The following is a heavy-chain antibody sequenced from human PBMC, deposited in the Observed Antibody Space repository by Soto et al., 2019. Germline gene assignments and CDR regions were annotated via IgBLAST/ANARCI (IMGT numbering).Heavy chain of an antibody. CDR3: ARGVGCNNTRCYPLWFDY. Sequence: PSETLSLTCTVSGGSISSAYWSWIRQPPGKGLEWIGYIYYSGGTKYNPSLKSRVTISVDTSKNQFSLKLSSVTAADTAVYYCARGVGCNNTRCYPLWFDYLGQGTLVTVSS. CDR1: GGSISSAY. J-gene: IGHJ4*02. CDR2: IYYSGGT. V-gene: IGHV4-59*08. D-gene: IGHD2-2*01.